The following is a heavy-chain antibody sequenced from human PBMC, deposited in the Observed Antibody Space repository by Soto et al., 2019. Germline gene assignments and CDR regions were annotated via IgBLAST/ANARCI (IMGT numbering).Heavy chain of an antibody. D-gene: IGHD2-21*02. CDR3: ARVVVTAIRVYYYYYGMDV. CDR2: IYYSGST. J-gene: IGHJ6*02. CDR1: GGSISSGDYY. Sequence: QVQLQESGPGLVKPSQTLSLTCTVSGGSISSGDYYWSWIRQPPGKGLEWIGYIYYSGSTYYNPSLKGRVTLAVDTSKYQFSLKLSSVTAADTAVYYCARVVVTAIRVYYYYYGMDVWGQGTTVTVSS. V-gene: IGHV4-30-4*01.